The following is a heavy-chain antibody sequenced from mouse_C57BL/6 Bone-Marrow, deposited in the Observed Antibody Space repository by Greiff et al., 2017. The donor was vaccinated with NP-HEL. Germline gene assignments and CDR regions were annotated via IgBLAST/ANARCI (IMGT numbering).Heavy chain of an antibody. Sequence: DVHLVESGGGLVKPGGSLKLSCAASGFTFSDYGMHWVRQAPEKGLEWVAYIRSGSSTIYYADTVKGRFTISRDNAKNTLFLQMTSLRSEDTAMYYCARRYRGLYYYAMDYWGQGTSVTVSS. CDR3: ARRYRGLYYYAMDY. CDR1: GFTFSDYG. J-gene: IGHJ4*01. V-gene: IGHV5-17*01. CDR2: IRSGSSTI. D-gene: IGHD2-12*01.